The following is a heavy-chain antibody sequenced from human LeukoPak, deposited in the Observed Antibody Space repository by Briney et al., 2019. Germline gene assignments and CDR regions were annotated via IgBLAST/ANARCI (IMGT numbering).Heavy chain of an antibody. D-gene: IGHD3-3*01. CDR2: IYYSGST. J-gene: IGHJ6*03. CDR3: ASLYRGIFGVVINLSYYYYMDV. Sequence: SETLSLTCTVSGGSISSSSYYWGWIRQPPGKGLEWIGSIYYSGSTYYNPSLKSRVTIPVDTSKNQFSLKLSSVTAADTAVYYCASLYRGIFGVVINLSYYYYMDVWGKGTTVTVSS. CDR1: GGSISSSSYY. V-gene: IGHV4-39*01.